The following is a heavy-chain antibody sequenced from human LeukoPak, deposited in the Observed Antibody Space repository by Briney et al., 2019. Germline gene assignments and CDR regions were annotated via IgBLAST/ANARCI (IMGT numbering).Heavy chain of an antibody. Sequence: PSETLSLTCTVSGGSISSSSYYWGWIRQPPGKGLEWIGSIYYSGSTYYNPSLKSRVTISVDTSKNQFSLKLSSVTAADTAVYYCARHDCSSTSCYWGDAFDIWGQGTMVTVSS. CDR2: IYYSGST. V-gene: IGHV4-39*01. CDR1: GGSISSSSYY. J-gene: IGHJ3*02. D-gene: IGHD2-2*01. CDR3: ARHDCSSTSCYWGDAFDI.